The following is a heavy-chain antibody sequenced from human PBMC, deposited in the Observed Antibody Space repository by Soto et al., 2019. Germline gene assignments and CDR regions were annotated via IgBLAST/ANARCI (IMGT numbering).Heavy chain of an antibody. V-gene: IGHV4-31*03. J-gene: IGHJ4*02. CDR3: ARGSSHGYLLA. CDR1: GGSISSGGYY. D-gene: IGHD2-15*01. Sequence: KASETLSLTCTVSGGSISSGGYYWSWIRQHPGKGLEWIGYIYYSGSTYYNPSLKSRVTISVDTSKNQFSLKLSSVTAADTAVYYCARGSSHGYLLAWGQGTLVTVSS. CDR2: IYYSGST.